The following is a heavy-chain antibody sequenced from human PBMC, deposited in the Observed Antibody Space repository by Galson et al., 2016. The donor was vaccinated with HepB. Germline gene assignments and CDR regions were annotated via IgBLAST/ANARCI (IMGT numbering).Heavy chain of an antibody. V-gene: IGHV5-51*01. CDR2: IYPGDSDT. J-gene: IGHJ4*02. D-gene: IGHD4-17*01. CDR1: GYSFTTYW. CDR3: ARLTVTINWDVYYFDY. Sequence: QSGAEVKTPGESLKISCKGSGYSFTTYWIGWVRQMPGKGLEWMGIIYPGDSDTRYSPSFQGQVTISADKSISTAYLQWSSLKASDTAMYYCARLTVTINWDVYYFDYWGQGTLVTVSS.